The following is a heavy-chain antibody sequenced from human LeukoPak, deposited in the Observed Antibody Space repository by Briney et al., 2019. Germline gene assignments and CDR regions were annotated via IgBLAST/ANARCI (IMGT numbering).Heavy chain of an antibody. V-gene: IGHV1-2*02. CDR3: ARVSRPVGYAYYMDV. J-gene: IGHJ6*03. CDR1: GYSFSGHY. D-gene: IGHD3-16*01. CDR2: ISPNSGGT. Sequence: ASVKVSCKASGYSFSGHYMHWVRQAPGQGPEWMGWISPNSGGTNYAQKFQGRVTMTGDTSISTAYMELSSLRSDDTAVYYCARVSRPVGYAYYMDVWGKGTTVTISS.